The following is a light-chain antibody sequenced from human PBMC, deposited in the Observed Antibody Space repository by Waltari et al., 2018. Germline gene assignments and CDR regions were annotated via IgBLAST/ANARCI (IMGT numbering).Light chain of an antibody. Sequence: EIVLTQSPGTLSLSPGERATLSRRASQRGTRSLAWYQQKPGQAPRLLIYGASSRATGIPDRFSGGGSGTDFSLTISRLEPEDFAMYYCQHYVSLPATFGQGTKVEIK. CDR2: GAS. V-gene: IGKV3-20*01. CDR1: QRGTRS. CDR3: QHYVSLPAT. J-gene: IGKJ1*01.